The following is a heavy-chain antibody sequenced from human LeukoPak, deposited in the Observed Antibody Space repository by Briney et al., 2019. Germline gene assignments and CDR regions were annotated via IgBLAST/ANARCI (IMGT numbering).Heavy chain of an antibody. Sequence: GGSLTLSCTASGFTIGDYAMSWVRQAPGKGLEWVGFIRSKAYGGTTEYAASVKGRFTISRDDSKSIAYLQMNSLKTEDTAVYYCTRGDGDLLEGGYYFDYWGQGTLVTVSS. CDR1: GFTIGDYA. J-gene: IGHJ4*02. CDR3: TRGDGDLLEGGYYFDY. CDR2: IRSKAYGGTT. D-gene: IGHD4-17*01. V-gene: IGHV3-49*04.